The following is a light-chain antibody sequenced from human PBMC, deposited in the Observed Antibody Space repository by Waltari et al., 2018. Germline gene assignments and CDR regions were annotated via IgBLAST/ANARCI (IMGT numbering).Light chain of an antibody. CDR2: WAS. J-gene: IGKJ4*01. CDR3: QQYYSTPLLT. CDR1: QSVLYSSNNKNY. V-gene: IGKV4-1*01. Sequence: DIVMTQSPDSLAVSLGERATINCKSSQSVLYSSNNKNYLAWYQQKPGQPPKLLIYWASTRESGVPDRFSGSGYGTEFTLTSSSLQAEDVAVYYCQQYYSTPLLTFGGGTKVEIK.